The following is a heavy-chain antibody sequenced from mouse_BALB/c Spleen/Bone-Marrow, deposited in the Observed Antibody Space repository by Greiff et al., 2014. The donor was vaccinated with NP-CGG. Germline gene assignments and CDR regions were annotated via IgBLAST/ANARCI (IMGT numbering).Heavy chain of an antibody. CDR3: ARSGDGYPRDAIDY. CDR1: GYTFTDYY. D-gene: IGHD2-3*01. J-gene: IGHJ4*01. Sequence: QVQLQQSGAELARPGASVKLSCKASGYTFTDYYINWVKQRTGQGLEWIGEIYPGSGNTYFNEKFKGKATLTADKSSSTAYMQLSSLTSEDSAVYFCARSGDGYPRDAIDYWGQGTSVTVSS. CDR2: IYPGSGNT. V-gene: IGHV1-77*01.